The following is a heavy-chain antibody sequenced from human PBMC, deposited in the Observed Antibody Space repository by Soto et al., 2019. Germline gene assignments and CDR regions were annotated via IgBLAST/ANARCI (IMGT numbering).Heavy chain of an antibody. Sequence: ASVKVSCKASGYTFTSYAMHWLRQSPGQRLEWMGWINAGNGNTKYSQKFQGRVTITRDTSASTAYMELSSLRSEDTAVYYCARWGYYYDSSGYRLTLLDYWGQGTLVTVSS. CDR1: GYTFTSYA. V-gene: IGHV1-3*01. CDR2: INAGNGNT. J-gene: IGHJ4*02. CDR3: ARWGYYYDSSGYRLTLLDY. D-gene: IGHD3-22*01.